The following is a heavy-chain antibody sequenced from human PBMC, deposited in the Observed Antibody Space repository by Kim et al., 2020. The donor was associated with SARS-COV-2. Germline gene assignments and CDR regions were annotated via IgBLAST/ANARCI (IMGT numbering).Heavy chain of an antibody. CDR3: TTDIIPVWRHYYYYGMDV. Sequence: GGSLRLSCAASGFTFSNAWMSWVRQAPGKGLEWVGRIKSKTDGGTTDYAAPVKGRFTISRDDSKNTLYLQMNSLKTEDTAVYYCTTDIIPVWRHYYYYGMDVWGQGTTVTVSS. CDR1: GFTFSNAW. J-gene: IGHJ6*02. V-gene: IGHV3-15*01. D-gene: IGHD1-20*01. CDR2: IKSKTDGGTT.